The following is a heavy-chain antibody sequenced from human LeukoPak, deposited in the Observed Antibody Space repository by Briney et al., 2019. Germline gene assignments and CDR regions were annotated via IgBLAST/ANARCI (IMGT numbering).Heavy chain of an antibody. D-gene: IGHD6-6*01. V-gene: IGHV1-69*13. CDR2: IIPIFGTA. Sequence: SVKVSCKASGGTFSSYAISWVRQAPGRGLEWMGGIIPIFGTANYAQKFQGRVTITADESTSTAYMELSSLRSEDTAVYYCAREYSSSSNDAFDIWGQGTMVTVSS. CDR3: AREYSSSSNDAFDI. CDR1: GGTFSSYA. J-gene: IGHJ3*02.